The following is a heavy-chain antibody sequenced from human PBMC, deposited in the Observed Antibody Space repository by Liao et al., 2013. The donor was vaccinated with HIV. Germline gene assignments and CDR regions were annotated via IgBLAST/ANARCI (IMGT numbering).Heavy chain of an antibody. CDR2: INHAGST. V-gene: IGHV4-34*01. CDR1: GGSFGDPFGDFH. CDR3: ARGSGYSYGRRLDC. Sequence: QVRLQQSNTGLVRPSETLSLTCSIYGGSFGDPFGDFHWAWIRQCPGRGLEWIGEINHAGSTNYNPSLKSRATISVDTSKNQFSLKLSSVTAADTAVYYCARGSGYSYGRRLDCWGQGTLVTVSS. J-gene: IGHJ4*02. D-gene: IGHD5-18*01.